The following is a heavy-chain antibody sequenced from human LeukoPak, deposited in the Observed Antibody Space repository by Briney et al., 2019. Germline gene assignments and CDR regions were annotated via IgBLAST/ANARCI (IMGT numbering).Heavy chain of an antibody. CDR1: GYTFTGYY. J-gene: IGHJ3*02. D-gene: IGHD3-22*01. CDR3: ARDSGTKSSSGYYYSAFDI. Sequence: ASVKVSCKASGYTFTGYYMHWVRQAPGQGLEWMGWINPNSGGTNYAQKFQGRVTMTRDTSISTAYMELSRLRSDDTAVYYCARDSGTKSSSGYYYSAFDIWGQGTMVTVSS. CDR2: INPNSGGT. V-gene: IGHV1-2*02.